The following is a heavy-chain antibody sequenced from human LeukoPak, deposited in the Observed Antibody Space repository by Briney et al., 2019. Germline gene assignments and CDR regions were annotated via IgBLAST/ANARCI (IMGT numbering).Heavy chain of an antibody. Sequence: GGSPRLSCAASGFTFSSYAMHWVRQAPGKGLEWVAVIWYDGSNKYYADSVKGRFTISRDNSKNTLYVQMNSLRAEDTAVYYCARDYYYDSSGYSDEDWFDPWGQGTLVTVSS. V-gene: IGHV3-33*08. CDR3: ARDYYYDSSGYSDEDWFDP. CDR1: GFTFSSYA. CDR2: IWYDGSNK. J-gene: IGHJ5*02. D-gene: IGHD3-22*01.